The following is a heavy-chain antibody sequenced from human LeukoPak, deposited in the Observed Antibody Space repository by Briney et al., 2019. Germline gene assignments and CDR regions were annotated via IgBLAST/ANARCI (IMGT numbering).Heavy chain of an antibody. V-gene: IGHV1-8*03. Sequence: ASVKVSCKASGYTFTSYDINWVRQATGQGLERMGWMNPNSGNTGYAQKFQGRVTITRNTSISTAYMELSSLRSEDTAVYYCARGWVYPVGATIDPPDAFDIWGQGTMVTVSS. CDR2: MNPNSGNT. CDR1: GYTFTSYD. J-gene: IGHJ3*02. D-gene: IGHD1-26*01. CDR3: ARGWVYPVGATIDPPDAFDI.